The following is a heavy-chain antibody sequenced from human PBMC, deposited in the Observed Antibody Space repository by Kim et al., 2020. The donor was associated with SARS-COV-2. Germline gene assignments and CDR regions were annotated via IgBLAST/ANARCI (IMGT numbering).Heavy chain of an antibody. Sequence: SETLSLTCTVSGGSISSGGYYWSWIRQHPGKGQEWIGYIYYSGSTYYNPSLKSRVTISVDTSKNQFSLKLSSVTAADTAVYYCARDVVVQGAFDIWGQGTMVTVSS. CDR3: ARDVVVQGAFDI. CDR1: GGSISSGGYY. J-gene: IGHJ3*02. V-gene: IGHV4-31*03. CDR2: IYYSGST.